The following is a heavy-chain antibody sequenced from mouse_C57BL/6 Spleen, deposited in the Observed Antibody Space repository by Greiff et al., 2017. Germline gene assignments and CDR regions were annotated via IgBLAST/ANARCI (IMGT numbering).Heavy chain of an antibody. CDR3: ARCGDYDHAMDY. CDR1: GYTFTTYP. CDR2: FHPYNDDT. Sequence: VQGVESGAELVKPGASVKMSCKASGYTFTTYPIEWMKQNHGKSLEWIGNFHPYNDDTKYNEKFKGKATLTVEKSSSTVYLELSRLTSNDSAVYYCARCGDYDHAMDYWGQGTSVTVSS. J-gene: IGHJ4*01. V-gene: IGHV1-47*01. D-gene: IGHD2-4*01.